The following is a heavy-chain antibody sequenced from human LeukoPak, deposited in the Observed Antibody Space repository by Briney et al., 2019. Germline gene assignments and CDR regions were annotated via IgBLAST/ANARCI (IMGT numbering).Heavy chain of an antibody. CDR1: GGSISSYY. CDR3: ARDGNYGSGPQTQGYYYYYMDV. Sequence: SETLSLTCTVSGGSISSYYWSWIRQPPGKGLEWIGYIYYSGSTNYNPSLKSRVTISVDTSKNQFSLKLSSVTAADTAVYYCARDGNYGSGPQTQGYYYYYMDVWGKGTTVTVSS. V-gene: IGHV4-59*01. CDR2: IYYSGST. J-gene: IGHJ6*03. D-gene: IGHD3-10*01.